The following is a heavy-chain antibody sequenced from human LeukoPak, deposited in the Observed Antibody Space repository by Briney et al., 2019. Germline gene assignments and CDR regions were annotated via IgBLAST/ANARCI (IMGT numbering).Heavy chain of an antibody. CDR3: AKLNSGSYLFYFDY. Sequence: GGSLRLSCAASGFTFTNYAISWVRQAPGKGLEWVSAISGTGGSTFYADSVKGRFTISRDNSRNTLYLLINSLRAEDTAVYYCAKLNSGSYLFYFDYWGQGTLVTASS. CDR2: ISGTGGST. J-gene: IGHJ4*02. CDR1: GFTFTNYA. V-gene: IGHV3-23*01. D-gene: IGHD1-26*01.